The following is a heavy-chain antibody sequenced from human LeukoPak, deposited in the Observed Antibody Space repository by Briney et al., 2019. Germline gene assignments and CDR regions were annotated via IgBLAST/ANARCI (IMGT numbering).Heavy chain of an antibody. CDR1: GFTFSSYA. D-gene: IGHD3-10*01. J-gene: IGHJ4*01. CDR2: ISGSGGST. CDR3: AKSYYYGSGSYLKPGFDY. Sequence: GGSLRLSCAASGFTFSSYAMSWVRQAPGKGLEWVSAISGSGGSTYYADSVKGRFTISRDNSKNTLYLQMNSLRAEDTAVYYCAKSYYYGSGSYLKPGFDYWGXGTLVTVSS. V-gene: IGHV3-23*01.